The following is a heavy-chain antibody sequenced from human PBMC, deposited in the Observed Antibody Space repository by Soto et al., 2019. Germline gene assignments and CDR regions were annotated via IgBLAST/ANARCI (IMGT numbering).Heavy chain of an antibody. V-gene: IGHV4-61*01. CDR3: ARDLGWNDAWNEYYYYYGMDV. CDR1: GGSVSSGSYY. CDR2: IYYSGST. D-gene: IGHD1-1*01. Sequence: SETLSLTCTVSGGSVSSGSYYWSWIRQPPGKGLEWIGYIYYSGSTNDNPSLKSRVTISVDTSKNQFSLKLSSVTAADTAVYYCARDLGWNDAWNEYYYYYGMDVWGQGTTVTVSS. J-gene: IGHJ6*02.